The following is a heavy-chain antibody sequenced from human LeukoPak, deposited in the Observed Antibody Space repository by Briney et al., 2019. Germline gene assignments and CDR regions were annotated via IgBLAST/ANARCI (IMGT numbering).Heavy chain of an antibody. J-gene: IGHJ4*02. CDR3: ARHYPEEAGGPIDY. CDR2: IYYSGST. CDR1: GGSISSSSYY. V-gene: IGHV4-39*01. D-gene: IGHD4-23*01. Sequence: SETLSLTCTVSGGSISSSSYYWGWIRQPPGKGLEWIGSIYYSGSTYYNPSLKSRVIISVDTSKNQFSLKLSSVTAADTAVYYCARHYPEEAGGPIDYWGQGTLVTVSS.